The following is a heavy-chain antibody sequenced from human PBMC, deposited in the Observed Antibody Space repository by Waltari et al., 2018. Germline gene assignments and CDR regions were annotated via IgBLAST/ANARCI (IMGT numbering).Heavy chain of an antibody. V-gene: IGHV3-30-3*01. D-gene: IGHD4-17*01. CDR3: ARRTVTKRYFDY. Sequence: QVQLVASGGGVVQPGRSLRLSCAASGFTFSRYAMHWVRQAPGKGLEWVAVISYDGSNKYYADSVKGRFTISRDNSKNTLYLQMNSLRAEDTAVYYCARRTVTKRYFDYWGQGTLVTVSS. J-gene: IGHJ4*02. CDR2: ISYDGSNK. CDR1: GFTFSRYA.